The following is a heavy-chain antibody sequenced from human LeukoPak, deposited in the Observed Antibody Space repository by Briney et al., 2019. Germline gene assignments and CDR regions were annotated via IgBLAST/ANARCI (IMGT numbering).Heavy chain of an antibody. CDR1: GFTFRDYY. Sequence: GGSLRLSCAASGFTFRDYYMTWIRQAPGKGLEWVSYISSSGSTIYYADSVKGRFTISRYNAKNSLYLQMNSLRAEDTAVYYCARIIAVGGTDWFDPWGQGTLVTVSS. V-gene: IGHV3-11*01. CDR2: ISSSGSTI. CDR3: ARIIAVGGTDWFDP. J-gene: IGHJ5*02. D-gene: IGHD6-13*01.